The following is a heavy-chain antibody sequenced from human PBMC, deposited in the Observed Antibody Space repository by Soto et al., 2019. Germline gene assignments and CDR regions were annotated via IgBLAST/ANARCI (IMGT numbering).Heavy chain of an antibody. CDR3: ARTTVTPDYYYYGMDV. D-gene: IGHD4-4*01. CDR2: IYYSGST. CDR1: GGSISSYY. Sequence: SETLSLTCTVSGGSISSYYWSWIRQPPGKGLEWIGYIYYSGSTNYNPSLKSRVTISVDTSKNQFSLKLSSVTAADTAVYYCARTTVTPDYYYYGMDVWGQGTTVTVS. V-gene: IGHV4-59*01. J-gene: IGHJ6*02.